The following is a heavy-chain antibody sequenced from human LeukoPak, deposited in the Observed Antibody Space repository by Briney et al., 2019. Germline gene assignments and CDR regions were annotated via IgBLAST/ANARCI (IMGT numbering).Heavy chain of an antibody. D-gene: IGHD5-24*01. J-gene: IGHJ3*02. CDR1: GGSISSGSYY. Sequence: SQTLSPTCTVSGGSISSGSYYWSWIRQPAGKGLEWIGRIYTSGSTNYNPSLKSRVTISVDTSKNQFSLKLSSVTAADTAVYYCARDLKDGYDIWGQGTMVTVSS. CDR2: IYTSGST. V-gene: IGHV4-61*02. CDR3: ARDLKDGYDI.